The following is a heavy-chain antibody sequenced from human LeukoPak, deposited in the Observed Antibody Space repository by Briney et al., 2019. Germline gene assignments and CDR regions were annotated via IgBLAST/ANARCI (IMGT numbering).Heavy chain of an antibody. D-gene: IGHD6-19*01. V-gene: IGHV3-11*04. CDR1: GFTFSDYY. J-gene: IGHJ4*02. CDR2: ISSSGSSI. Sequence: GGSLRLSCAASGFTFSDYYMSWIRQAPGKGLEWVSYISSSGSSIYYADSVKGRFTISRDNAKNSLYLQMNSLRAEDTAVYYCARTKRSYSSGWYDLDYWGQGTLVTVSS. CDR3: ARTKRSYSSGWYDLDY.